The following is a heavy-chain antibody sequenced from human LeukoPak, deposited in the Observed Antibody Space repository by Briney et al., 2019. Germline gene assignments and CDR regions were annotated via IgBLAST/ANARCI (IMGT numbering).Heavy chain of an antibody. J-gene: IGHJ4*02. CDR3: ARDSSGWFDY. Sequence: GGSLRLSCAASGFTFSSYSMNWVRQAPGKGLEWVSSISSSSSYIYYTDSVKGRFTISRDNAKNSLYLQMNSLRAEDTAVYYCARDSSGWFDYWGQGTLVTVSS. CDR2: ISSSSSYI. D-gene: IGHD6-19*01. V-gene: IGHV3-21*01. CDR1: GFTFSSYS.